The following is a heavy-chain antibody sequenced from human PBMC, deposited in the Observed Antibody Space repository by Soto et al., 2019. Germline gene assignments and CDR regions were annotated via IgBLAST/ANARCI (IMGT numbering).Heavy chain of an antibody. CDR1: GSSFKAPS. CDR3: TRLISAAQDY. Sequence: EVLLVESGGGLVQPGGPLKLSFAAPGSSFKAPSFHWAPQVSGKGLEWVGRIRDGAFSYATAYAASVKGRFTISRDDSTNTAYLQMNSLKTEDTAIYYCTRLISAAQDYWGQGTLVTVSS. D-gene: IGHD3-10*01. V-gene: IGHV3-73*01. J-gene: IGHJ4*02. CDR2: IRDGAFSYAT.